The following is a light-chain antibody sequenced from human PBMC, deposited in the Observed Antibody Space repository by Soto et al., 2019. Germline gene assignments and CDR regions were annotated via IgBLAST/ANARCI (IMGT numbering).Light chain of an antibody. CDR1: SSDVGGYSY. CDR3: CSYAGAFTYV. V-gene: IGLV2-11*01. J-gene: IGLJ1*01. Sequence: QSVLTQPRSVSGSPGHSVTISCTGTSSDVGGYSYVSWYQQHPGKAPKLMISDVSERPSGVPDRFSGSKFGNTASLTISGLQAEDEADYYCCSYAGAFTYVFGSGTKVTVL. CDR2: DVS.